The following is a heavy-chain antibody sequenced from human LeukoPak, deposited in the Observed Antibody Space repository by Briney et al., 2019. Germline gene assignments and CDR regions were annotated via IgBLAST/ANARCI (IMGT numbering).Heavy chain of an antibody. CDR2: ISWNSGSI. CDR3: AKDSYDILSGFDY. V-gene: IGHV3-9*01. J-gene: IGHJ4*02. CDR1: GFTLDDYA. Sequence: GRSLRLSCAASGFTLDDYAMHWVRQAPGKGLEWGSGISWNSGSIGYADSVKGRFTISRDNAKNSLYLQMNSLRAEDTDLYYCAKDSYDILSGFDYWGRGTLVTVSS. D-gene: IGHD3-9*01.